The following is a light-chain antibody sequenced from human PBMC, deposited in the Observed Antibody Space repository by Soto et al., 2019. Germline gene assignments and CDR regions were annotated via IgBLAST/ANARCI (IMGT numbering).Light chain of an antibody. Sequence: EIVLTQSPATLSLSPGERATLSCRASQSVSSYLAWYQQKPGQAPRLLIYDASNRATGIPARFSGSGAGTDFTLNISRLEPEDFAVYYCQQRSNWPPMYTFGQETKLDIK. J-gene: IGKJ2*01. CDR3: QQRSNWPPMYT. V-gene: IGKV3-11*01. CDR2: DAS. CDR1: QSVSSY.